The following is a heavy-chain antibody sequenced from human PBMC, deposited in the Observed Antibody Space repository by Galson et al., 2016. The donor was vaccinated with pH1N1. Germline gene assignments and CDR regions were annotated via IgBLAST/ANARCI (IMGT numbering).Heavy chain of an antibody. V-gene: IGHV3-21*01. CDR3: ARDPGRPRLYYMDV. CDR1: GFTFTAYS. CDR2: ITSNSFYI. J-gene: IGHJ6*03. D-gene: IGHD1-26*01. Sequence: SLRLSCAASGFTFTAYSMNWVRQAPGKGLEWVASITSNSFYIYYTDSVKGRFTISGDNAKNSLYLHMDSLSAEDTAGYFCARDPGRPRLYYMDVWGKGTTVTVSS.